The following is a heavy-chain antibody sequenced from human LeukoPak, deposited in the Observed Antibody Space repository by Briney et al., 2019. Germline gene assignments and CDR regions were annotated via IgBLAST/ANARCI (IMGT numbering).Heavy chain of an antibody. D-gene: IGHD1/OR15-1a*01. CDR3: ARGEQYPWFDY. CDR1: GGSISSYY. J-gene: IGHJ4*02. CDR2: IYYSGST. Sequence: SETLSLTCTVSGGSISSYYWSWIRQPPGKGLEWIGYIYYSGSTNYNPSLKSRVTISVDTSKNQFSLKLSSVTAADTAVYYCARGEQYPWFDYWGQGTLVTVSS. V-gene: IGHV4-59*01.